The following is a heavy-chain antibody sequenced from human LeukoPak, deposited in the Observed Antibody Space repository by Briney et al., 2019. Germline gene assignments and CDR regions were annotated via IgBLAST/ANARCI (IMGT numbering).Heavy chain of an antibody. Sequence: PGGSLRLSCVASGFSISGSFMSWVRQVPGKGLEWATNIKQDGSQTYYIDSVKGRFTISRDNAKNSVYLQLNSLRVEDTAVYYCARDRDSSWYPYFESWGQGTLVTVSS. J-gene: IGHJ4*02. CDR2: IKQDGSQT. CDR1: GFSISGSF. CDR3: ARDRDSSWYPYFES. D-gene: IGHD6-13*01. V-gene: IGHV3-7*01.